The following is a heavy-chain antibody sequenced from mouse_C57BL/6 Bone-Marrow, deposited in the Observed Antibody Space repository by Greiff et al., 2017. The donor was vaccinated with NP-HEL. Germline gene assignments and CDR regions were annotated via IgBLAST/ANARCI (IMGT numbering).Heavy chain of an antibody. Sequence: EVKLMESGGDLVKPGGSLKLSCAASGFTFSSYGMSWVRQTPDKRLEWVATISSGGSYTYYTDSVKGRFTLTRDNAKNTLYLQMSSLKSEDTSRYYCARHWGLRMYFDVWGTGTTVTVSS. D-gene: IGHD2-4*01. CDR2: ISSGGSYT. CDR3: ARHWGLRMYFDV. V-gene: IGHV5-6*01. CDR1: GFTFSSYG. J-gene: IGHJ1*03.